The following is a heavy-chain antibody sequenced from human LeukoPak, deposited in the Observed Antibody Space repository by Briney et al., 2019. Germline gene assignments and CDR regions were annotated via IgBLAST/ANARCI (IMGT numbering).Heavy chain of an antibody. J-gene: IGHJ3*02. CDR2: INPSGGST. V-gene: IGHV1-46*01. D-gene: IGHD4-23*01. CDR1: GYTFTNYY. Sequence: ASVKVSCKAFGYTFTNYYMHWVRQAPGQGLEWMGIINPSGGSTSYAQKFQGRVTINADQSTSTAYMELSSLRSEDTAVYYCARSLIDYGGSYDAFDIWGQGTMVTISS. CDR3: ARSLIDYGGSYDAFDI.